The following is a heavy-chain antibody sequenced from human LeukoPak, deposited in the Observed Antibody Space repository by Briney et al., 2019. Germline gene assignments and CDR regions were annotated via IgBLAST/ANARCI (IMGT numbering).Heavy chain of an antibody. V-gene: IGHV4-59*08. D-gene: IGHD2-21*02. CDR2: IYYSGST. CDR3: ARHNCGGDCYSANWFDP. J-gene: IGHJ5*02. CDR1: GGSISSYY. Sequence: SETLSLTCTVSGGSISSYYWSWIRQPPGKGLEWIGYIYYSGSTNYNPSLKSRVTISVDTSKNQFSLKLSSVTAADTAVYYCARHNCGGDCYSANWFDPWGQGTLVTVSS.